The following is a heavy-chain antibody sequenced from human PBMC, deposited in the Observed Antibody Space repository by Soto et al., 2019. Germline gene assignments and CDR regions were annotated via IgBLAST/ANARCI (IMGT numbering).Heavy chain of an antibody. D-gene: IGHD3-22*01. CDR3: ARPLMNYDSSGYYDAFDI. Sequence: GESLKISCKGSGYSFTSYWIGWVRQMPGKGLEWMGIIYPGDSDTRYSPSFQGQVTISADKSISTAYLQWNSLKASDTAMYYCARPLMNYDSSGYYDAFDIWGQGTMVTVSS. J-gene: IGHJ3*02. V-gene: IGHV5-51*01. CDR2: IYPGDSDT. CDR1: GYSFTSYW.